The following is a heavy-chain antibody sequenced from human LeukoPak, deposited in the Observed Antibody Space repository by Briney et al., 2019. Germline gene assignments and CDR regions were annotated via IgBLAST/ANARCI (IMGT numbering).Heavy chain of an antibody. CDR2: IYTNDGSA. J-gene: IGHJ1*01. D-gene: IGHD6-13*01. V-gene: IGHV1-46*01. Sequence: ASVKVSCKASGYTFTSYYLHWVRQAPGQRPEWMGIIYTNDGSARYAQKLQGRVTMTRDTSTGTVYMELSSLSSDDTAVYYCARARAAAGAQYFQHWGQGTLVSASS. CDR1: GYTFTSYY. CDR3: ARARAAAGAQYFQH.